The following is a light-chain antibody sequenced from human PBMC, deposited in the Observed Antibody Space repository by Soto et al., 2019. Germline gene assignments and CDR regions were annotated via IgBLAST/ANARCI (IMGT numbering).Light chain of an antibody. CDR3: QKYNSLYT. CDR2: DAS. V-gene: IGKV1-5*01. J-gene: IGKJ2*01. CDR1: QSISSW. Sequence: DIQMTQSPSTXSASVGDRVTITCRASQSISSWLAWYQQKPGKAPKLLIYDASSLESGVPSRFSGSGSGTEFTLPISSLQPDDFATYYCQKYNSLYTFVQGTKLDIK.